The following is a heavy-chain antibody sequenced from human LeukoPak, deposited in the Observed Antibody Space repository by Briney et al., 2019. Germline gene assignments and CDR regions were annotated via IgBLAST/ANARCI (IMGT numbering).Heavy chain of an antibody. CDR2: ISSSSSYI. Sequence: PGGSLRLSCAASGFTFSSYWMSWVRQAPGKGLEWVSSISSSSSYIYYADSVKGRFTISRDNAKNSLYLQMNSLRAEDTAVYYRASPAYMVRGVIPTYWGQGTLVTVSS. D-gene: IGHD3-10*01. CDR3: ASPAYMVRGVIPTY. CDR1: GFTFSSYW. V-gene: IGHV3-21*01. J-gene: IGHJ4*02.